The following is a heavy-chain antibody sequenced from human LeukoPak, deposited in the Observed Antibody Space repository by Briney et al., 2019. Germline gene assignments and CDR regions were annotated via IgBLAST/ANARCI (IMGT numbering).Heavy chain of an antibody. CDR2: IRASATP. Sequence: KTSETLSLTCSVSGGSFNSYYWSWLRQPAGKGLEWIGRIRASATPDYSPSLQSRVTISIDTSQRQFSLNLTPVTAADTAVYYCARDIVYLIDEDYGWGQGTLVTVSS. J-gene: IGHJ4*02. CDR1: GGSFNSYY. V-gene: IGHV4-4*07. D-gene: IGHD4-17*01. CDR3: ARDIVYLIDEDYG.